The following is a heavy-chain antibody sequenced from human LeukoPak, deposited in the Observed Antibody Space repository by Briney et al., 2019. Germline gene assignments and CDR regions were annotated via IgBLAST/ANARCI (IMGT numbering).Heavy chain of an antibody. J-gene: IGHJ5*02. CDR1: GGTFSSSA. Sequence: ASVKVSCKASGGTFSSSAISWVRQAPGQGLEWMGGIIPIFGTANYAQKFQGRVTITTDESTSTAHMELSSLRSEDTAVYYCASTVGLYGYCSSTSCGRWWFDPWGQGTLVTVSS. D-gene: IGHD2-2*01. CDR3: ASTVGLYGYCSSTSCGRWWFDP. CDR2: IIPIFGTA. V-gene: IGHV1-69*05.